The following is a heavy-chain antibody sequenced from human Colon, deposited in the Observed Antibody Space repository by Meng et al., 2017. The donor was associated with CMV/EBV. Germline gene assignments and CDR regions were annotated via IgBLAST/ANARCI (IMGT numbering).Heavy chain of an antibody. V-gene: IGHV1-8*01. CDR3: ARGSWGGAPYCSSTSCYSFDY. J-gene: IGHJ4*02. CDR2: MDPKSGNT. CDR1: GHTLINYD. D-gene: IGHD2-2*01. Sequence: ASVKVSCKASGHTLINYDINWVRQASGQGPEWMGWMDPKSGNTGSAERFQGRVTMTMNTSISTAYMEMSGLTSEDTAVYYCARGSWGGAPYCSSTSCYSFDYWGQGTLVTVSS.